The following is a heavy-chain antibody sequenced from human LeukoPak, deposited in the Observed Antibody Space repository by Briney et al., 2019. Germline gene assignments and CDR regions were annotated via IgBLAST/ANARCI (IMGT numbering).Heavy chain of an antibody. J-gene: IGHJ4*02. D-gene: IGHD4-17*01. CDR3: ARVAFVMTTVTTLYYFDY. V-gene: IGHV4-59*01. CDR1: GGSISSYY. CDR2: IYYSGST. Sequence: KPSETLCLTCTVSGGSISSYYWSWIRQPPGKGLEWIGYIYYSGSTNYNPSLKSRVTISVDTSKNQFSLKLSSVTAADTAVYYCARVAFVMTTVTTLYYFDYWGQGTLVTVSS.